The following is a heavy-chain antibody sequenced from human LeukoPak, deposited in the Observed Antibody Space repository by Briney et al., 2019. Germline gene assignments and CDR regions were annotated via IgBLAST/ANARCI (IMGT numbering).Heavy chain of an antibody. CDR2: INPNSGGT. D-gene: IGHD5-18*01. CDR3: ARDLRGYSYGYAD. V-gene: IGHV1-2*06. J-gene: IGHJ4*02. CDR1: GYTFTGYY. Sequence: ASVKVSCKASGYTFTGYYMHWVRQAPGQGLEWMGRINPNSGGTNYAQKFRGRVTMTRDTSISTAYMELSRLRSDDTAVYYCARDLRGYSYGYADWGQGTLVTVSS.